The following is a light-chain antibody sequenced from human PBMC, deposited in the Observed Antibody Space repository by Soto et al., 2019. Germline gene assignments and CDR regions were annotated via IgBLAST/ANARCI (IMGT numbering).Light chain of an antibody. V-gene: IGKV1-33*01. Sequence: DIQMTQSPSSLSASVGDRVTIICQASQDINNYLNWYQQKPGKAPKLLIYDSSNLEIGVPSRFSGSGYGTRFSFTINSLQPEDIATYYCQQFDNLPFTFGQGTRLEIK. CDR3: QQFDNLPFT. CDR1: QDINNY. CDR2: DSS. J-gene: IGKJ5*01.